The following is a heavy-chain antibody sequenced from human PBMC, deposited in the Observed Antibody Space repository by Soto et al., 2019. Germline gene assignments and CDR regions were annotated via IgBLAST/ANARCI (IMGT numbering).Heavy chain of an antibody. CDR2: IYWDDDK. Sequence: QITLKESGPTLVKPTQTLTLTCTFSGFSLSTSGVGVGWIRQPPGKALEWLALIYWDDDKRYSPSLKSRLTITKDTSKSPGVPTMANMDPVPTATYYCAHRLRADHDCSYFDLWGSGTVVTVSS. V-gene: IGHV2-5*02. J-gene: IGHJ2*01. D-gene: IGHD2-21*01. CDR3: AHRLRADHDCSYFDL. CDR1: GFSLSTSGVG.